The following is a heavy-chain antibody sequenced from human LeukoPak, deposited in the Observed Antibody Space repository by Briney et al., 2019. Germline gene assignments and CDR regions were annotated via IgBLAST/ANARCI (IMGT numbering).Heavy chain of an antibody. Sequence: PGGALRLFCAASGFTFSNYGIHWVRQAPGKGLEGVAFIRYDGRDKYYADSVKGRFTISRDNSKNTLYLQMNSLRPEDTAVYFCANIPYGSGTETGYWGQGTLVTVSS. D-gene: IGHD2-15*01. CDR2: IRYDGRDK. CDR3: ANIPYGSGTETGY. CDR1: GFTFSNYG. J-gene: IGHJ4*02. V-gene: IGHV3-30*02.